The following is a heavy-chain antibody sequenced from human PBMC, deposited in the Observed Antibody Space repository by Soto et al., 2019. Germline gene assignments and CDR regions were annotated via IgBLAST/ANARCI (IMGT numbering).Heavy chain of an antibody. V-gene: IGHV1-18*01. CDR2: ISAYNGNT. Sequence: GASVEVSCKASGYTFTSYGISWVRQAPGQGLEWMGWISAYNGNTNYAQKLQGRVTMTTDTSTSTAYMELRSLRSDDTAVYYCAVSIEAAGLTGWFDPWGQGTLVTVSS. CDR3: AVSIEAAGLTGWFDP. CDR1: GYTFTSYG. D-gene: IGHD6-13*01. J-gene: IGHJ5*02.